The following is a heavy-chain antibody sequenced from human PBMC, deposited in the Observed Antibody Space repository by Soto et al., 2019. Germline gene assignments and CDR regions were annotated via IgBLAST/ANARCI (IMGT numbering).Heavy chain of an antibody. Sequence: GGSLRLSCAGDGFTFSNAWMTWVRQAPGKGLEWVGRIKSKSDGGTIDYGAPVKGRFTISRDDSRNTLYLQMNSLKTEDTAVYYCSTLTSNWSDFDYWGQGTLVTVSS. CDR2: IKSKSDGGTI. J-gene: IGHJ4*02. V-gene: IGHV3-15*01. CDR3: STLTSNWSDFDY. CDR1: GFTFSNAW. D-gene: IGHD6-13*01.